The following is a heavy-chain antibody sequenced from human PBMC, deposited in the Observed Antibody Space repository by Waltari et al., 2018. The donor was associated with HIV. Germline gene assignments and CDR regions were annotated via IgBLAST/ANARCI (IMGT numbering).Heavy chain of an antibody. V-gene: IGHV3-23*01. D-gene: IGHD3-3*01. CDR3: AKELLEWSMEFCFDY. CDR2: ISGSGGST. Sequence: VRQAPGKGLEWVSAISGSGGSTYYADSVKGRFAISRDNSKNTLYLQMNSLRAEDTAVYYCAKELLEWSMEFCFDYWGQGTLVTVSS. J-gene: IGHJ4*02.